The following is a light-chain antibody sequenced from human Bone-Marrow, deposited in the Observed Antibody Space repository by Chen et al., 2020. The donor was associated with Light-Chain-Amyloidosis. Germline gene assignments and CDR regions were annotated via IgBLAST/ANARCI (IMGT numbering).Light chain of an antibody. Sequence: ELTQPPSVSVSPGQTARLTCSGDDLPTKYAYWYQQKPGQAPVLVIHRDTERPSGISERFSGSSSGTTATLTISGVQAEDEADYHCQSADSSGTYEVIFGGGTKLTVL. CDR1: DLPTKY. V-gene: IGLV3-25*03. CDR2: RDT. J-gene: IGLJ2*01. CDR3: QSADSSGTYEVI.